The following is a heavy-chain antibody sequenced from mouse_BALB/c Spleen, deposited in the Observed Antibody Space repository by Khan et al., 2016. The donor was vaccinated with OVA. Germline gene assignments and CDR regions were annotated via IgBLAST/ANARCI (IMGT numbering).Heavy chain of an antibody. CDR3: TRLAYYYNSEGFAY. Sequence: EVELVESGGDLVKPGGSLKLSCATSGFTFSTYGMSWVRQTPDKRLEWVAAISSGGSYTYYPGSVKGRFTISRDHANNTLYLQMSSLKSEDTAIYYCTRLAYYYNSEGFAYWGQGTLVTVSA. V-gene: IGHV5-6*01. CDR2: ISSGGSYT. J-gene: IGHJ3*01. D-gene: IGHD1-1*01. CDR1: GFTFSTYG.